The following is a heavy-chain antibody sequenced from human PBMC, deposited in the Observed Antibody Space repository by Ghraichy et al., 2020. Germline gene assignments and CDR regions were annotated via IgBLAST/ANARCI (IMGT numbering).Heavy chain of an antibody. V-gene: IGHV4-4*07. J-gene: IGHJ4*02. Sequence: SETLSLTCTVSGGSISSYYWSWIRQPAGKGLEWIGRIYTSGSTNYNPSLKSRVTMSVDTSKNQFSLKLSSVTAADTAVYYCARDFGYCSGGSCVNFDYWGQGTLVTVSS. CDR1: GGSISSYY. D-gene: IGHD2-15*01. CDR2: IYTSGST. CDR3: ARDFGYCSGGSCVNFDY.